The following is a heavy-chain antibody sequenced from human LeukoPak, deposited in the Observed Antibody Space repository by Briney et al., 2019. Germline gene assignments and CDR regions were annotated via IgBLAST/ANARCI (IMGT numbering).Heavy chain of an antibody. Sequence: PGGSLRLSCAASGFTFSSYAMTWARQAPGKGLEWVSSISGSGSIAYYADFVRGRFSISRDNSKNTLYLQMNSLGAEDTALYYCTKLLKGYYDSSGYLDAFDFWGQGTMVTVS. J-gene: IGHJ3*01. V-gene: IGHV3-23*01. D-gene: IGHD3-22*01. CDR2: ISGSGSIA. CDR3: TKLLKGYYDSSGYLDAFDF. CDR1: GFTFSSYA.